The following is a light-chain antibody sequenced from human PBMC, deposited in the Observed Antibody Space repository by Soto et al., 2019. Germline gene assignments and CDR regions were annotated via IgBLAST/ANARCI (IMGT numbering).Light chain of an antibody. CDR2: KAS. J-gene: IGKJ1*01. CDR3: QQCNDYWT. CDR1: QSIGNW. V-gene: IGKV1-5*03. Sequence: DTQMTQSPSTLSASVGDRVTIACRASQSIGNWLAWYQQKPGKAPKLLIYKASSLESGVPSRFSGSGSGTEFTLTISSLQPDDFATYYLQQCNDYWTFGQGTKVEIK.